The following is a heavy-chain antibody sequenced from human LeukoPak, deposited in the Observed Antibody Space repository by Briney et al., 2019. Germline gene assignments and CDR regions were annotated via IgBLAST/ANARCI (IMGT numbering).Heavy chain of an antibody. CDR2: IKQDGSEK. J-gene: IGHJ4*02. D-gene: IGHD5-12*01. CDR1: GITFSSFW. Sequence: GGSLRLSCAASGITFSSFWMSWVRQAPGKGLEWVANIKQDGSEKYYVDPVKGRFTISRDNAKNSLYLQMNSLRAEDTAVYYCARPIVATNLDYWGQGTLVTVSS. V-gene: IGHV3-7*05. CDR3: ARPIVATNLDY.